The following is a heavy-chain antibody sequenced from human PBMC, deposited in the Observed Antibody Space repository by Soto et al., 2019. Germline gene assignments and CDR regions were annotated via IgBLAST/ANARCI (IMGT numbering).Heavy chain of an antibody. J-gene: IGHJ3*01. CDR1: GFKFSNYA. D-gene: IGHD3-10*01. CDR2: ITSSGNGT. Sequence: GGSLRLSCAASGFKFSNYAMSWVRQAPGKGPEWVSFITSSGNGTYYADSVKGRFTISRDNSKNTLYVQMNNLRAEDTAIYYCAKRFFGSGSPPGAFDVWGPGTMVTVSS. V-gene: IGHV3-23*05. CDR3: AKRFFGSGSPPGAFDV.